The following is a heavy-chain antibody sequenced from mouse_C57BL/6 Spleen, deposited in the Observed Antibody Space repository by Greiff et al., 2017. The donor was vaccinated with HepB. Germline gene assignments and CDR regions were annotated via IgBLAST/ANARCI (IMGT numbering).Heavy chain of an antibody. V-gene: IGHV1-64*01. CDR2: IHPNSGST. CDR3: AREGFAY. J-gene: IGHJ3*01. Sequence: VKLQQPGAELVKPGASVKLSCTASGYTFTSYLMHWVKQGPGQGLEWIGMIHPNSGSTNYNEKFKSKATLTVDKSSSTAYMQLSSLTSEDSAVYFCAREGFAYWGQGTLVTVSA. CDR1: GYTFTSYL.